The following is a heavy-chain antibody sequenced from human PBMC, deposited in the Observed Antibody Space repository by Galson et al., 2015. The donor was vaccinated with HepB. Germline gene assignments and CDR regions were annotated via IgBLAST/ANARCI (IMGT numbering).Heavy chain of an antibody. Sequence: SLRLSCAASGFTFSSYAMHWVRQAPGKGLEWVAVISYDGSNKYYADSVKGRFTISRDNSKNTLYLQMNSLRAEDTAVYYCARDLGGDYNGELDYWGQGTLVTVSS. V-gene: IGHV3-30-3*01. CDR1: GFTFSSYA. CDR2: ISYDGSNK. J-gene: IGHJ4*02. CDR3: ARDLGGDYNGELDY. D-gene: IGHD4-17*01.